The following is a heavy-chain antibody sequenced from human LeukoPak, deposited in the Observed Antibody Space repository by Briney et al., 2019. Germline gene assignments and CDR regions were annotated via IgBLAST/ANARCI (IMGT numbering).Heavy chain of an antibody. D-gene: IGHD3-3*01. J-gene: IGHJ5*02. Sequence: SETLSLTSAVYGGSFSGYYWSWIRQPPGKGLEWIGEINHSGSTNYNPSLKSRVTISVDTSKNQFSLKLSSVTAADTAVYYCAREPYDFWSGYPRWFDPWGQGTLVTVSS. V-gene: IGHV4-34*01. CDR2: INHSGST. CDR3: AREPYDFWSGYPRWFDP. CDR1: GGSFSGYY.